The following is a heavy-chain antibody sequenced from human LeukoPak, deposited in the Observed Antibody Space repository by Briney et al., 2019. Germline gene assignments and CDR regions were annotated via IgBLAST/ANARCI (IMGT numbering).Heavy chain of an antibody. CDR3: ARDFRMGITPSYFDY. CDR1: GFTFSRYG. V-gene: IGHV3-33*08. D-gene: IGHD3-3*01. J-gene: IGHJ4*02. Sequence: PGGALRLSCAASGFTFSRYGMHWVRQAPGKGLEGVGGIYNDGSNKYYVDSVKGRFTISRDNAKNSLYLQMNSLRAEDTAVYYCARDFRMGITPSYFDYWGQGTLVTVSS. CDR2: IYNDGSNK.